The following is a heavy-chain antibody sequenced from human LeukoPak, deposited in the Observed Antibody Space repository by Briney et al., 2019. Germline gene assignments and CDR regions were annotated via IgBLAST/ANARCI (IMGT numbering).Heavy chain of an antibody. CDR3: ARVISGYDSNYYMDV. J-gene: IGHJ6*03. Sequence: GASVKVSCKASGYTFTGYGISWVRQAPGQGLEWMGWISAYNGNTNYAQKLQGRVTMTTDTSTSTAYMELRSLRSDDTAVYYCARVISGYDSNYYMDVWGKGTTVTVSS. CDR2: ISAYNGNT. D-gene: IGHD5-12*01. CDR1: GYTFTGYG. V-gene: IGHV1-18*01.